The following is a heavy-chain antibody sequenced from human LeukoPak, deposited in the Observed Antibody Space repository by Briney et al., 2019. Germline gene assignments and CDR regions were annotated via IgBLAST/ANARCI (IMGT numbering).Heavy chain of an antibody. Sequence: ASVKVSCKASGYIFTKYGFTWVRQAPGQGLEWMGWISAYDGYTNHAQKFQGRVTMTTDVSTSTAYMELRSLRSDDTAVYYCACIAAGKDYWGQGTLVTVSS. V-gene: IGHV1-18*01. CDR1: GYIFTKYG. CDR3: ACIAAGKDY. J-gene: IGHJ4*02. CDR2: ISAYDGYT. D-gene: IGHD6-13*01.